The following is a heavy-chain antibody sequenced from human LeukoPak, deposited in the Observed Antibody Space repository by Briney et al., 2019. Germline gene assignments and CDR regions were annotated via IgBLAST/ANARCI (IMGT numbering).Heavy chain of an antibody. CDR1: GGSISSGGYY. J-gene: IGHJ4*02. CDR2: IYYSGST. V-gene: IGHV4-39*07. CDR3: ARGTGDSWRPLDY. D-gene: IGHD7-27*01. Sequence: PSETLSLTCTVSGGSISSGGYYWSWIRQPPGKGLEWIGSIYYSGSTYYNPSLKSRVTISVDTSKNQFSLKLSSVTAADTAVYYCARGTGDSWRPLDYWGQGTLVTVSS.